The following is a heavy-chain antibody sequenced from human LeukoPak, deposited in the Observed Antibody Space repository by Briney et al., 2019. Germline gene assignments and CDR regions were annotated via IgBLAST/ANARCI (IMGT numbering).Heavy chain of an antibody. J-gene: IGHJ4*02. CDR3: AREGYSSSWAFDY. V-gene: IGHV3-30*04. CDR2: ISNDGSNK. CDR1: GFTFSSYT. D-gene: IGHD6-13*01. Sequence: GRSLRLSCAASGFTFSSYTMHWVRQAPGKGLEWVAVISNDGSNKYYADSVKGRFTISRDNTKNTLYLQMNSLRAEDTAVYYCAREGYSSSWAFDYWGQGTLVTVSS.